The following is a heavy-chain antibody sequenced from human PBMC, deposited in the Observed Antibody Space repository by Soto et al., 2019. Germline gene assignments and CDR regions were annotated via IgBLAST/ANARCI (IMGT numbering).Heavy chain of an antibody. J-gene: IGHJ6*02. CDR2: ISGYNGNT. D-gene: IGHD2-2*01. Sequence: ASVKVSCKASGYTFTNYGFSWVRQAPGQGLEWMGWISGYNGNTNYAERLQGGVTMTTDTSTSTAYMELSSLRSEDTAVYYCARNIVLVPAAMSPYYYYYGMDVWGQGTTVTVSS. V-gene: IGHV1-18*01. CDR1: GYTFTNYG. CDR3: ARNIVLVPAAMSPYYYYYGMDV.